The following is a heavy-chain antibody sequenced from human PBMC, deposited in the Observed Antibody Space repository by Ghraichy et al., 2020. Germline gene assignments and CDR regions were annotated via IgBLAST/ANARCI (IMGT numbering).Heavy chain of an antibody. CDR2: ISWDVSST. V-gene: IGHV3-43*01. CDR1: GFTFQGYT. Sequence: GGSLRLSCAASGFTFQGYTMHWVRQPPGKGLEWVSLISWDVSSTSYADSVKGRFTISRDNSKNSLYLQMNSLRGEDTALYYCARDNFGTIDYWGQGTLVTVSS. CDR3: ARDNFGTIDY. J-gene: IGHJ4*02. D-gene: IGHD3-10*01.